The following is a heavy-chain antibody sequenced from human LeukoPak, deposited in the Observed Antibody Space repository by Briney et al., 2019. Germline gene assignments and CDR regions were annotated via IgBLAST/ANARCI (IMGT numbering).Heavy chain of an antibody. D-gene: IGHD3-22*01. J-gene: IGHJ4*02. V-gene: IGHV4-39*01. Sequence: SETLSLTCTVSGGSISSGTYYWGWIRQPPGKGPEWIGSMYYSGSAYYNPSLKSRVTISVDTSKNQFSLRLSSVTAADTAVYYCARHYFDTSGYYPPGDFWGQGTLVTVSS. CDR1: GGSISSGTYY. CDR3: ARHYFDTSGYYPPGDF. CDR2: MYYSGSA.